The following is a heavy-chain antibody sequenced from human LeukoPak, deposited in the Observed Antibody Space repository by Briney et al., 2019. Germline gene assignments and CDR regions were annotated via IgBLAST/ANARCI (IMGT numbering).Heavy chain of an antibody. CDR3: ARGPVTTSLNYYYYFMDV. V-gene: IGHV1-8*03. J-gene: IGHJ6*03. Sequence: ASVKVSCKASGYTFTRYDINWVRQATGQGLEWMGWMNPNSGNTGYAQKFQGRVTITRNTSISTAYMELSSLRSEDTAVYYCARGPVTTSLNYYYYFMDVWGKGTTVTVSS. CDR1: GYTFTRYD. CDR2: MNPNSGNT. D-gene: IGHD4-11*01.